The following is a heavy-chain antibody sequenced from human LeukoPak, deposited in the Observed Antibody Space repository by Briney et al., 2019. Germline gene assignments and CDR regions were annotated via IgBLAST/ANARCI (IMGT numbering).Heavy chain of an antibody. CDR3: TRDSGTYNWLDP. Sequence: GGSLKLSCAASGFTFSGSAIHWVRQSSGKGLEWVGQIDKKDKGYATATAYAASVKGRFTISRDDSINTAYLQMKSLKTEDTALYYCTRDSGTYNWLDPWGQGTLVTVSS. CDR1: GFTFSGSA. D-gene: IGHD1-26*01. J-gene: IGHJ5*02. V-gene: IGHV3-73*01. CDR2: IDKKDKGYATAT.